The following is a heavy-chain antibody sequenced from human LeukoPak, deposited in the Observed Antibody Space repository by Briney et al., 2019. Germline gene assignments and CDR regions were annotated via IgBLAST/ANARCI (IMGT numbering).Heavy chain of an antibody. D-gene: IGHD3-22*01. V-gene: IGHV4-59*11. CDR3: ARLYYSSGYSNRLGP. CDR1: GGSISSHY. J-gene: IGHJ5*02. Sequence: SETLSLTCTVSGGSISSHYWSWIRQPPGKGLEWIGYIYYSGSSKYNPSLKSRVTISVDTSKNQFSLKLSSVTAADTAVYYCARLYYSSGYSNRLGPRGQGTLVTVSS. CDR2: IYYSGSS.